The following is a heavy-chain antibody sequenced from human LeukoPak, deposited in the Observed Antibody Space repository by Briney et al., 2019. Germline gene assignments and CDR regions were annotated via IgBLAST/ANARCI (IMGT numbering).Heavy chain of an antibody. CDR3: AKGATYYFDY. CDR2: ISWNSGSI. CDR1: GFTFDDYA. Sequence: GGSLRLSCAASGFTFDDYAMHWVRQAPGKGLEWVSGISWNSGSIGYGDSVKGRFTISRDNAKNSLYLQMNSLRAEDTALDYCAKGATYYFDYWGQGTLVTVSS. J-gene: IGHJ4*02. V-gene: IGHV3-9*01.